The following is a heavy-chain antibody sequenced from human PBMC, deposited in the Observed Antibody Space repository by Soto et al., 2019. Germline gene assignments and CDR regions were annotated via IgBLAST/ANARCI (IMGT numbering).Heavy chain of an antibody. Sequence: QLQLQESGPGLVKPSEALSLTCTVSGGSIRGSNYFWGWVRQAPGKGLEWIASIYHSGSSYYNPSLKSRVTISVDTYKNPVSFKLSSVSAADTAVYYCSSRSAHMITCGGDSDTDMDVWGHGTTVTVSS. D-gene: IGHD3-16*01. J-gene: IGHJ6*02. CDR2: IYHSGSS. V-gene: IGHV4-39*01. CDR1: GGSIRGSNYF. CDR3: SSRSAHMITCGGDSDTDMDV.